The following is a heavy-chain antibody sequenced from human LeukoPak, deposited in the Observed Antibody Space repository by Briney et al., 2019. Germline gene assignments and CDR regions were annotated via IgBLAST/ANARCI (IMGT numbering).Heavy chain of an antibody. V-gene: IGHV1-69*05. CDR1: GGTFSRYA. CDR3: ARVHRSALTTVITPWYYYMDV. D-gene: IGHD4-17*01. J-gene: IGHJ6*03. CDR2: IIPIFGTA. Sequence: SVKVSCKASGGTFSRYAISWVRQAPGQGLEWMGGIIPIFGTANYAQKFQGRVTITTDESTSTAYMELSSLRSEDTAVYYCARVHRSALTTVITPWYYYMDVWGKGTTVTVSS.